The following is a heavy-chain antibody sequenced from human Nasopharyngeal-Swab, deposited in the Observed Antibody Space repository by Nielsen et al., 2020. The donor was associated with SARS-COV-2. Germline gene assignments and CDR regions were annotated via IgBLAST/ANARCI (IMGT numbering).Heavy chain of an antibody. D-gene: IGHD3-3*01. CDR3: ARARSTIFGVAQSFDY. CDR2: IYYSGST. Sequence: LRLSCTVSGGSISSGGYYWSWIRQHPGKGLEWIGYIYYSGSTYYNPSLKSRVTISVDTSKNQFSLKLSSVTAADTAVYYCARARSTIFGVAQSFDYWGQGTLVTVSS. V-gene: IGHV4-31*03. J-gene: IGHJ4*02. CDR1: GGSISSGGYY.